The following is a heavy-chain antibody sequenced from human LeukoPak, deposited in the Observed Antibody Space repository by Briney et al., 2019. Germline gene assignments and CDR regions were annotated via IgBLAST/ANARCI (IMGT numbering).Heavy chain of an antibody. CDR3: ARSGIAAAVGGEYFQH. CDR2: ISYDGSNK. J-gene: IGHJ1*01. Sequence: GRSLRLSCAASGFTFSSYGMHWVRQAPGKGLEWVAVISYDGSNKYYADSVKGRFTISRDNSKNTLYPQMNSLRAEDTAVYYCARSGIAAAVGGEYFQHWGQGTLVTVSS. CDR1: GFTFSSYG. D-gene: IGHD6-13*01. V-gene: IGHV3-30*03.